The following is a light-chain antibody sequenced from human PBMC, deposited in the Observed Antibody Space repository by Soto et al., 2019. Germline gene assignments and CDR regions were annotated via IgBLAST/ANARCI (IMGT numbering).Light chain of an antibody. Sequence: DTVLTHSPCTLSLSPWGRAKRSCSAAQTVYSSLLAWYQQKPGQAPRLLIYGASSRATGIPDRFSGSGSGTDFTLTISRVEPEDFAVYHCQKYGNAPITCGKGKRLEIK. CDR1: QTVYSSL. CDR3: QKYGNAPIT. J-gene: IGKJ5*01. CDR2: GAS. V-gene: IGKV3-20*01.